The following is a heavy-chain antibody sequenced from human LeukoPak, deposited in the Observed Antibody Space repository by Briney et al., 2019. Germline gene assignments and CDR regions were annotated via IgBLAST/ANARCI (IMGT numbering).Heavy chain of an antibody. V-gene: IGHV1-69*04. Sequence: SVKVSCKASGGTFSSYAISWVRQAPGQGLEWMGRIIPILGIANYAQKFQGRVTITADKSTSTAYMELSSLRSDDTAVYYCARGPGTRIVVSNEYFHHWGQGTLVTVSS. CDR1: GGTFSSYA. J-gene: IGHJ1*01. CDR2: IIPILGIA. D-gene: IGHD3-22*01. CDR3: ARGPGTRIVVSNEYFHH.